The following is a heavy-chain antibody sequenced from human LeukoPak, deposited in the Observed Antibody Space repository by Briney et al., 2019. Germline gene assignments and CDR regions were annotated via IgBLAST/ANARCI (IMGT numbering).Heavy chain of an antibody. J-gene: IGHJ6*03. CDR1: GYTFSSYG. Sequence: ASVKVSCKASGYTFSSYGISWVRQASGQGPEWMGWISVYTGKTYHAQKFQARVTMTTDTSTSTAYMELRSLRSDDTAVYYCASANYDSVGYYYYMDVWGKGTTVTVSS. V-gene: IGHV1-18*01. CDR3: ASANYDSVGYYYYMDV. D-gene: IGHD3-3*01. CDR2: ISVYTGKT.